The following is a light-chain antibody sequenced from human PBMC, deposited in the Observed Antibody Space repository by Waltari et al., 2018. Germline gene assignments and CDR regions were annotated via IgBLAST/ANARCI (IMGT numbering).Light chain of an antibody. CDR2: WAS. V-gene: IGKV4-1*01. J-gene: IGKJ1*01. Sequence: DIVMTQSPDSLAVSLGERATINCKSSQSFLNSSNNTNYLGWYQKKPGQPPKLLLYWASTRESGVPDRFSGSGSGTDFTLTISSLQSEDVAVYYCQQYYSTPLTFGQGTKVEIK. CDR1: QSFLNSSNNTNY. CDR3: QQYYSTPLT.